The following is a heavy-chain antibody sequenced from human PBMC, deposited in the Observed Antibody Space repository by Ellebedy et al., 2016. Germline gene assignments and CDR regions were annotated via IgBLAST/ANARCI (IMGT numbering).Heavy chain of an antibody. CDR2: IYYSGTT. CDR3: ARGLYFDSSGYHYWFDP. D-gene: IGHD3-22*01. J-gene: IGHJ5*02. CDR1: GGSISSYY. V-gene: IGHV4-59*01. Sequence: SETLSLXCNVSGGSISSYYWSWIRQPPGKGLEWIGYIYYSGTTNYNPSLKSRVTLSLDTSKTQFSLKLSSVTAADAAVYYCARGLYFDSSGYHYWFDPWGPGTRVTVSP.